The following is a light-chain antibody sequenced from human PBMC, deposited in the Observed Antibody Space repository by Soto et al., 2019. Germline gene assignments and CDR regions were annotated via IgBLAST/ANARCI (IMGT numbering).Light chain of an antibody. J-gene: IGLJ2*01. CDR3: SSYTSSSVV. CDR2: DVS. CDR1: SSDVGGYNY. V-gene: IGLV2-14*01. Sequence: QSVLTQPASVSGSPGQSITISCTGTSSDVGGYNYVSWYQQHLGKAPKLMIYDVSNRPSGVSNRFSGSKSGNTASLTISGLQAEDEADYYCSSYTSSSVVFGGGTKVTVL.